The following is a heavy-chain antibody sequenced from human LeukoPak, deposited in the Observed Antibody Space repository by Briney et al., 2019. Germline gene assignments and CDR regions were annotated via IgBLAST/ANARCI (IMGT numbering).Heavy chain of an antibody. V-gene: IGHV3-23*01. CDR2: LIGSGSNT. CDR3: AKGVLRTGGDY. J-gene: IGHJ4*02. CDR1: GFTFSSYA. D-gene: IGHD3-16*01. Sequence: PGGSLRLSCAASGFTFSSYAMTWVRQAPGKGLEWVSSLIGSGSNTYYADSVKGRFTISRDNSKNTLFLQMNSLRAEDTAIYYCAKGVLRTGGDYWGQGTLVTVCS.